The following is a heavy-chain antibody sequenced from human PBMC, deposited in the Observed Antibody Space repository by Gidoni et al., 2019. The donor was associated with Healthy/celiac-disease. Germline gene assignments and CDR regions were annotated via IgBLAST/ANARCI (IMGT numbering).Heavy chain of an antibody. CDR2: ISSSGSTI. V-gene: IGHV3-11*01. J-gene: IGHJ3*01. Sequence: QVQLVASGVGLVKPGGSLRRSCAAPGFTFSDYYMRLIRQAPGKGLEWVSYISSSGSTIYYADSVKGRFTIYRDNAKNSLYLQMNSLRAEDTAVYYCASEYSYGFLVWGQGTMVTVSA. D-gene: IGHD5-18*01. CDR1: GFTFSDYY. CDR3: ASEYSYGFLV.